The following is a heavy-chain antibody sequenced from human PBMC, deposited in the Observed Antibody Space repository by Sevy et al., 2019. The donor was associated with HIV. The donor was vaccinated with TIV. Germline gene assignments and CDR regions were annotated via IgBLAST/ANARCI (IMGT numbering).Heavy chain of an antibody. J-gene: IGHJ6*02. Sequence: GGSLRLSCAASGFTLSSYGMHWVRQAPGKGLEWVAVIRHDGGNKYYADSVKGRFTISRDNSKNTLYLQMNSLRAEDTAVYYCARDRLGITISAEWGGGMDVWGQGTTVTVSS. CDR3: ARDRLGITISAEWGGGMDV. CDR1: GFTLSSYG. CDR2: IRHDGGNK. D-gene: IGHD3-3*01. V-gene: IGHV3-33*01.